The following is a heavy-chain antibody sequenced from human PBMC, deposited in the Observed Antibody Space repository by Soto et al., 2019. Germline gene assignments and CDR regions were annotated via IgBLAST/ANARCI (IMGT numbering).Heavy chain of an antibody. CDR2: SSATGAGT. CDR3: AKDRRAGGNYGFDSDF. J-gene: IGHJ4*02. V-gene: IGHV3-23*01. CDR1: GFTFSSYG. D-gene: IGHD1-7*01. Sequence: EVQLLESGGGLVQPGGSLRLSCAASGFTFSSYGMTWVRQAPGTGLEWVSFSSATGAGTYYADSVKGRFTISRDNSNNTLYLQMTSLRADDTAVYYCAKDRRAGGNYGFDSDFWGQGALVIVSS.